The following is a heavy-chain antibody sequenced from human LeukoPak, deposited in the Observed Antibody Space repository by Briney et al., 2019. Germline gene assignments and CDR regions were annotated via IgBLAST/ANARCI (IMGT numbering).Heavy chain of an antibody. CDR2: IIPIFGTA. Sequence: GASVKVSCKASGGTFSSYAISWVRQAPGQGLEWMGGIIPIFGTANYAQKFQGRVTITADGSTSTAYMELSSLRSEDTAVYYCAKDSYDSGGYYHFDYWGQGTLVTASS. CDR3: AKDSYDSGGYYHFDY. D-gene: IGHD3-22*01. CDR1: GGTFSSYA. J-gene: IGHJ4*02. V-gene: IGHV1-69*01.